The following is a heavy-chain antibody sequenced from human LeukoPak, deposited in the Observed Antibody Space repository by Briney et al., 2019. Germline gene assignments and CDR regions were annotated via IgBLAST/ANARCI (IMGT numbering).Heavy chain of an antibody. V-gene: IGHV4-39*07. J-gene: IGHJ4*02. CDR3: ARDPYFCGGDCLKPPVGNY. D-gene: IGHD2-21*02. Sequence: PSETLSLTCTVSGGSISSSSYYWGWIRQPPGKGLEWIVSIYYSGSTYYNPSLKSRVTISVDTSKNQFSLKLSSVTAADTAVYYCARDPYFCGGDCLKPPVGNYWGQGTLVTVSS. CDR2: IYYSGST. CDR1: GGSISSSSYY.